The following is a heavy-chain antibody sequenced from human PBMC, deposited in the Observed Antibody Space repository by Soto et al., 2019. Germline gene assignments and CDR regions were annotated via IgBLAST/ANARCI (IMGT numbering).Heavy chain of an antibody. D-gene: IGHD3-10*01. J-gene: IGHJ6*02. CDR3: ARGGILLYYYYGMDV. CDR2: IIPIFGTA. CDR1: GGTFSSYA. V-gene: IGHV1-69*13. Sequence: ASVKVSCKASGGTFSSYAISWVRQAPGQGLEWMGGIIPIFGTANYAQRFQGRVMITADESTSIAYMELSSLRSEDTAVYYCARGGILLYYYYGMDVWGQGTTVTVSS.